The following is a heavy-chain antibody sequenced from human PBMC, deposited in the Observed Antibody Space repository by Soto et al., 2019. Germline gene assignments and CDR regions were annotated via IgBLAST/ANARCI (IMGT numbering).Heavy chain of an antibody. J-gene: IGHJ6*02. Sequence: PGGSLRLSCAASGFTFSSYGMHWVRQAPGKGLEWVAVISYDGSNKYYADSVKGRFTISRDNSKNTLYLQMNSLRAEDTAVYYCAKEEEVIAALYYYYGMDVWGQGTTVTVSS. CDR2: ISYDGSNK. CDR3: AKEEEVIAALYYYYGMDV. D-gene: IGHD6-13*01. CDR1: GFTFSSYG. V-gene: IGHV3-30*18.